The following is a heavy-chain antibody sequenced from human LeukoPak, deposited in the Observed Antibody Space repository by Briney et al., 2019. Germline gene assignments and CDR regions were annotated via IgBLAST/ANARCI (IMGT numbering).Heavy chain of an antibody. V-gene: IGHV4-34*01. J-gene: IGHJ5*02. CDR1: GGSFSGYY. Sequence: SSGTLSLTCAVYGGSFSGYYWSWIRQPPGKGLEWIGEINHSGSTNYNPSLKSRVTISVDTSKNQFSLKLSSVTAADTAVYYCARYSSSWYVSWFDPWGQGTLVTVSS. D-gene: IGHD6-13*01. CDR2: INHSGST. CDR3: ARYSSSWYVSWFDP.